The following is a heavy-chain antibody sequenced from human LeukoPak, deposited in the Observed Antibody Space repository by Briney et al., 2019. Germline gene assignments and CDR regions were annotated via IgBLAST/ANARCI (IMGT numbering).Heavy chain of an antibody. CDR2: ISSSGSTI. CDR3: ARVITMVRGVIPELVFDY. Sequence: PGGSLRLSYAASGFTFSSYEMNWVRQAPGKGLEWVSYISSSGSTIYYADSVKGRFTISRDNAKNSLYLQMNSLRAEDTAVYYCARVITMVRGVIPELVFDYWGQGTLVTVSS. CDR1: GFTFSSYE. V-gene: IGHV3-48*03. D-gene: IGHD3-10*01. J-gene: IGHJ4*02.